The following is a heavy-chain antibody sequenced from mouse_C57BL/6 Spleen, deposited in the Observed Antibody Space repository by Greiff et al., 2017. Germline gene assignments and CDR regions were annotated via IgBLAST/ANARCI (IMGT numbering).Heavy chain of an antibody. CDR3: ANLYYYDSSHRFAY. J-gene: IGHJ3*01. D-gene: IGHD1-1*01. CDR2: IFPGSGST. CDR1: GYTFTGYW. V-gene: IGHV1-9*01. Sequence: QVQLQQSGAELMKPGASVKLSCKATGYTFTGYWIEWVKQRPGHGLEWIGEIFPGSGSTNYNEKFKGKATFTADTSSNTAYMQLSSLTPEDSAIYYCANLYYYDSSHRFAYWGQGTLVTVSA.